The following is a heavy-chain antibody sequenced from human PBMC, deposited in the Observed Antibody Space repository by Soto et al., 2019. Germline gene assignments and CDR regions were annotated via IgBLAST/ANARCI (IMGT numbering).Heavy chain of an antibody. D-gene: IGHD1-26*01. Sequence: SVKVSCKASGGTFSSYANSCVRQAPGQGLEWMGGIIPIFGTANYAQKFQGRVTITADKSTSTAYMELSSLRSEDTAVYYCEMVVGATPGGAFDIWGQGTMVTVSS. V-gene: IGHV1-69*06. CDR2: IIPIFGTA. CDR1: GGTFSSYA. CDR3: EMVVGATPGGAFDI. J-gene: IGHJ3*02.